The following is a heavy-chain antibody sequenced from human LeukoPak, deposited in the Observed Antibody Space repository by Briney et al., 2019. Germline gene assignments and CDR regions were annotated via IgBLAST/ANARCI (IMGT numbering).Heavy chain of an antibody. CDR1: GYTFTSYG. CDR2: ISAYNGNT. Sequence: ASVKVSCKASGYTFTSYGISWVRQAPGQGLEWMGWISAYNGNTNYAQKLQGRVTMTTDTSTSTAYMELRSLRFDDTAVYYCARDRGYYGSGSSPALYDYWGQGTLVTVSS. V-gene: IGHV1-18*04. J-gene: IGHJ4*02. CDR3: ARDRGYYGSGSSPALYDY. D-gene: IGHD3-10*01.